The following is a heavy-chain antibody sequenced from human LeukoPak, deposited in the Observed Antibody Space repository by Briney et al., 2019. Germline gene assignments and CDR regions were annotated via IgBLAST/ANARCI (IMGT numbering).Heavy chain of an antibody. J-gene: IGHJ4*02. V-gene: IGHV1-69*05. CDR1: GATFSSYA. CDR2: IIPIFGTA. CDR3: ARGPTVTEGEY. D-gene: IGHD4-17*01. Sequence: ASVKVSCKASGATFSSYAISWVRQAPGQGLEWMGGIIPIFGTANYAQKFQGRVTITTDESTSTAYMELSSLRSEHTAVYYCARGPTVTEGEYWGQGTLVTVSS.